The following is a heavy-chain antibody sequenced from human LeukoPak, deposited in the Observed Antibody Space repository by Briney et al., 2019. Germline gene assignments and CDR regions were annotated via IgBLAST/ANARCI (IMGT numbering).Heavy chain of an antibody. D-gene: IGHD3-22*01. CDR2: ISAYNGNT. V-gene: IGHV1-18*01. Sequence: ASVKVSCKASGYTFTSYGVSWARQAPGQGLEWMGWISAYNGNTNYAQKLQGRVTMTTDTSTSTAYMELRSLRSDDTAVYYCASYQYYYDSSGSGRYDDYWGQGTLVTVSS. CDR1: GYTFTSYG. CDR3: ASYQYYYDSSGSGRYDDY. J-gene: IGHJ4*02.